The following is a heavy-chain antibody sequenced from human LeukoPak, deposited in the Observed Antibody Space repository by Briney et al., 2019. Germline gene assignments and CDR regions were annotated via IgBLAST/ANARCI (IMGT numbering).Heavy chain of an antibody. CDR1: GGSISSYY. V-gene: IGHV4-59*01. J-gene: IGHJ4*02. D-gene: IGHD3-3*01. CDR2: IYYSGCT. CDR3: ARGPGGGKYYDFWSGTGDYDY. Sequence: SETLSLTCTVSGGSISSYYWSWIRQPPGKGLEWIGYIYYSGCTNYNPSLKSRVTISVDTSKNQFSLKLSSVTAADTAVYYCARGPGGGKYYDFWSGTGDYDYWGQGTLVTVSS.